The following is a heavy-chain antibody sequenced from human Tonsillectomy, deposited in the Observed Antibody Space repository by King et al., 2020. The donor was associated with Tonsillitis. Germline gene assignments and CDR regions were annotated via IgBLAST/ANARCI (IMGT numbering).Heavy chain of an antibody. CDR2: INPNSGGK. V-gene: IGHV1-2*02. J-gene: IGHJ5*02. CDR1: GYTFTGYY. D-gene: IGHD3-3*01. Sequence: QLVQSGAEVKKPGASVKVSCKASGYTFTGYYMHWVRQAPGQGLEWMGWINPNSGGKNYAQKFQGRVTMTRDTSISTAYMELSRLRSDDTAVYYCASELYLENWFDPWGQGTLVTVSS. CDR3: ASELYLENWFDP.